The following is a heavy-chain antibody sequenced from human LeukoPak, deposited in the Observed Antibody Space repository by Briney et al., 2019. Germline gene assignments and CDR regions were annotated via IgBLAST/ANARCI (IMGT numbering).Heavy chain of an antibody. CDR3: ARFGLTSSLDY. D-gene: IGHD2-2*01. J-gene: IGHJ4*02. CDR2: IYPGDSDT. Sequence: GESLKISCKVSGYTLTNNWIGWVRQVPGKGLEWMGLIYPGDSDTRYSPSFQGQVTMSVDKSISTAYLQWSSLRASDTATYFCARFGLTSSLDYWGQGTLVTVSS. V-gene: IGHV5-51*01. CDR1: GYTLTNNW.